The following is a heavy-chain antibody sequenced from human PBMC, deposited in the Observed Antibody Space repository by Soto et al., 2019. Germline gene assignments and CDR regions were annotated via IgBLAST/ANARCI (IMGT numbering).Heavy chain of an antibody. CDR2: IYYSGST. D-gene: IGHD5-12*01. CDR1: GGSLSSGGYY. J-gene: IGHJ6*02. Sequence: QVQLQESGPGLVKPSQTLSLTCTVSGGSLSSGGYYWTWIRQHPGKGLEWIGYIYYSGSTSYNPSLKSRVTIAVDTSKIQFALKLSSVTAADTAVYYCARWLQFGSNYGMDVWGQGTTVTVSS. V-gene: IGHV4-31*03. CDR3: ARWLQFGSNYGMDV.